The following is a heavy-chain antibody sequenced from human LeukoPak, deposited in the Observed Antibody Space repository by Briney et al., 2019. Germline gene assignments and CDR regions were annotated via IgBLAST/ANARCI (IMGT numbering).Heavy chain of an antibody. D-gene: IGHD2/OR15-2a*01. J-gene: IGHJ6*02. V-gene: IGHV3-7*01. Sequence: GGSLRLSCATSGFTFSSYWMSWVRRAPGKGLEWVANIKQDGSQIFYVDSVKGRFTISRDTAKNSLSLQMNSLRAEDTAVYYCARDLRDVTDYYYYGMDVWGQGTTVTVSS. CDR1: GFTFSSYW. CDR2: IKQDGSQI. CDR3: ARDLRDVTDYYYYGMDV.